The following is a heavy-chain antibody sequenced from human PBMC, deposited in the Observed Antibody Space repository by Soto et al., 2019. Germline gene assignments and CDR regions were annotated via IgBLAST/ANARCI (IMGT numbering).Heavy chain of an antibody. Sequence: SETLSLTCAVYGGSFSGYYWSWIRQPPGKGLEWIGEINHSGSTNYNPSLKSRVTISVDTSKNQFSLKLSSVTAADTAVYYCARAMTTVTISAGAADYWGQGTLVTV. D-gene: IGHD4-17*01. CDR3: ARAMTTVTISAGAADY. CDR1: GGSFSGYY. V-gene: IGHV4-34*01. CDR2: INHSGST. J-gene: IGHJ4*02.